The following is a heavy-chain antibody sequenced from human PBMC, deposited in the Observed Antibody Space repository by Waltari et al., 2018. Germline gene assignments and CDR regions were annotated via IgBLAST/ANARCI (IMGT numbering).Heavy chain of an antibody. CDR2: IYHSGST. V-gene: IGHV4-38-2*02. CDR1: GYSISSGYS. Sequence: QVQLQESGPGLVKPSETLSLTCAVSGYSISSGYSWGWIRQPPGKGLAWIGSIYHSGSTCHNPSLKSRVTISVDTSKNQFSLKLSAVTAADTAVYYCAREAYYYDSSGYYRYWGQGTLVTVSS. D-gene: IGHD3-22*01. J-gene: IGHJ4*02. CDR3: AREAYYYDSSGYYRY.